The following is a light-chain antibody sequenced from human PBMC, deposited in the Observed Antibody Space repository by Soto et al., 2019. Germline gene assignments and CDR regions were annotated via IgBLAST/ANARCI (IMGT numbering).Light chain of an antibody. J-gene: IGKJ3*01. Sequence: PGERATLSCTASQSVTSSCLAWYQRKPGQAPRLLIHTTSTRATDIPDRFSGSGSGTDFTLTISRLQPEDFAVYYCQQCGGSPLFSFGHGTRVDI. CDR3: QQCGGSPLFS. CDR2: TTS. CDR1: QSVTSSC. V-gene: IGKV3-20*01.